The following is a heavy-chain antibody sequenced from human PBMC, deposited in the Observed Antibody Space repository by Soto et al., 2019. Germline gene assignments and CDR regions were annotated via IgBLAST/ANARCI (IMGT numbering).Heavy chain of an antibody. CDR3: ARVLSAFVGNGIWYFEI. Sequence: QVQLQESGPGLVKPSQTLSLTCTVSGGSISSGGYYWSWISQHPGKGLEWLGYIYHSGNIYYNPSLERRVIIWVDTSNNELSMKLSSETDADTAGYYCARVLSAFVGNGIWYFEIWGRGTLVTVSS. V-gene: IGHV4-31*03. D-gene: IGHD2-15*01. CDR1: GGSISSGGYY. CDR2: IYHSGNI. J-gene: IGHJ2*01.